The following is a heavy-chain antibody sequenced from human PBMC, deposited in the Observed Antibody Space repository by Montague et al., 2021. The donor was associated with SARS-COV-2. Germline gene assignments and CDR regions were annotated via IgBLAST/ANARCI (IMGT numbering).Heavy chain of an antibody. CDR1: GVSLSSSSFY. CDR3: ASSSYSSRWYYFDY. J-gene: IGHJ4*02. CDR2: IYYRGST. Sequence: SETLSLTCTVSGVSLSSSSFYWGWIRQPPGKGLEWIGSIYYRGSTYYNPSLKSRVSISVDTSKKQLSLRLSSVTAADTAVYYCASSSYSSRWYYFDYWGQGTLVAVSS. D-gene: IGHD6-13*01. V-gene: IGHV4-39*01.